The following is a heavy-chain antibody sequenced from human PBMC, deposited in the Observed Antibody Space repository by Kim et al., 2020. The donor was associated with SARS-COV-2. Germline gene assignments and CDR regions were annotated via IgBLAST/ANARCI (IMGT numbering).Heavy chain of an antibody. D-gene: IGHD5-12*01. CDR2: ITIGGDST. Sequence: GGSLILSCAASGFNYSNYAMSWVRQAQGKGLEWVSTITIGGDSTSYADSVKGRFTISRDNSKNTLSLHMNSLRPEDTALYYCAKSGQFDYWGQGILVTVS. CDR1: GFNYSNYA. CDR3: AKSGQFDY. J-gene: IGHJ4*02. V-gene: IGHV3-23*01.